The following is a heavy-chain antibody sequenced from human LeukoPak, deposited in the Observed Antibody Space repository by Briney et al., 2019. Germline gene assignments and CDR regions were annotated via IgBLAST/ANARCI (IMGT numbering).Heavy chain of an antibody. V-gene: IGHV3-7*01. CDR1: GFTFGRHW. CDR3: ARDGVAGGFDY. CDR2: MNQGGSET. D-gene: IGHD6-19*01. Sequence: PGGSLRLSCAASGFTFGRHWMSWVRQAPGKGLEWVAHMNQGGSETTNVDSVKGRFTISRDDAKNLVFLQMNSLRVEDTAVHYCARDGVAGGFDYWGQGILVTVSS. J-gene: IGHJ4*02.